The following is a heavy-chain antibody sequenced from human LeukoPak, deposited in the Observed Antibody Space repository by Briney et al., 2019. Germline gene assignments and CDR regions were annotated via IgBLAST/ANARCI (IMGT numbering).Heavy chain of an antibody. CDR2: ISTNGDST. Sequence: PGGSLRLSCAASGFTFSTYAMHWVRQAPGKGLECVSAISTNGDSTFYADSVKGRFTISRDNSNDTLYLQMGSLRAEDMAVYYCARLLAGTTHAFEIWGQGTMVTVSS. CDR1: GFTFSTYA. J-gene: IGHJ3*02. D-gene: IGHD1-7*01. V-gene: IGHV3-64*02. CDR3: ARLLAGTTHAFEI.